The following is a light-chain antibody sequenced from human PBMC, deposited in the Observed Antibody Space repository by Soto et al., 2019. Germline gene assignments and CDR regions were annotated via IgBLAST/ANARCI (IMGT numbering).Light chain of an antibody. CDR1: QSVSGY. CDR2: DAS. J-gene: IGKJ2*01. CDR3: QQYDNWPYT. Sequence: ELVLTQSPGTLSLSPGERATLSCRASQSVSGYLGWYQQKPGQAPRLLIYDASNRAYGVPARFRGSGSGTEFTLTISSLQSEDFAVHFCQQYDNWPYTFGQGTKVDIK. V-gene: IGKV3-15*01.